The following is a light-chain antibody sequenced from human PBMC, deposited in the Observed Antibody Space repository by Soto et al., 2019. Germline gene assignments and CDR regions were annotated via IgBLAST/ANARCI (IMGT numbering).Light chain of an antibody. CDR3: QQRSNWPPVT. CDR1: QSVSSY. Sequence: EIVWTQSPATLSLSPGERATLSCRASQSVSSYLAWYQQKPGQAPRLLIYDASNRATGIPARFSGSGSGTDFTLTISGLEPEDFAIYYCQQRSNWPPVTFGGGTKVEIK. CDR2: DAS. J-gene: IGKJ4*01. V-gene: IGKV3-11*01.